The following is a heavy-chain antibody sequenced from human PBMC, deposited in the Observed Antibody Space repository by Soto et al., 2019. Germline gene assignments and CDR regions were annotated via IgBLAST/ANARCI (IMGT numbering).Heavy chain of an antibody. CDR2: INPSGGST. CDR3: ARVYCSGGSCYSIDS. D-gene: IGHD2-15*01. Sequence: QVQLVQSGAEVKKPGASVKVSCKASGYTFTSYYMHWVQQAPGQGLEWMGIINPSGGSTYAQKFRGRVTMTRDTSTSTVYMELSSLRSEDTAVYYCARVYCSGGSCYSIDSWGQGTLVTVSS. CDR1: GYTFTSYY. V-gene: IGHV1-46*03. J-gene: IGHJ4*02.